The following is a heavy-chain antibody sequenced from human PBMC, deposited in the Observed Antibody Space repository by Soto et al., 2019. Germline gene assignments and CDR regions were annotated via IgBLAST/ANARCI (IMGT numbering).Heavy chain of an antibody. CDR3: ANYHRDYGDENYYYYGMDV. Sequence: GGSLRLSCAASGFTFSSYAMSWVRQAPGKGLEWVSAISGSGGSTYYADSVKGRFTISRDNSKNTLYLQMNSLRAEDTAVYYCANYHRDYGDENYYYYGMDVWGQGTTVTVPS. J-gene: IGHJ6*02. D-gene: IGHD4-17*01. V-gene: IGHV3-23*01. CDR2: ISGSGGST. CDR1: GFTFSSYA.